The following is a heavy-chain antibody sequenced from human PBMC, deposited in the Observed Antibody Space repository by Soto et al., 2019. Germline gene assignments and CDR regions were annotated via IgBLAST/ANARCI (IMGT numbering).Heavy chain of an antibody. CDR3: ARSIAAAVDFDY. Sequence: RASVKVSCKASGYTFTSYAMHWVRQAPGQRLEWMGWISAYNGNTNYAQKLQGRVTMTTDTSTSTAYMELRSLRSDDTAVYYCARSIAAAVDFDYRGQGTLVTVSS. D-gene: IGHD6-13*01. CDR2: ISAYNGNT. CDR1: GYTFTSYA. V-gene: IGHV1-18*01. J-gene: IGHJ4*02.